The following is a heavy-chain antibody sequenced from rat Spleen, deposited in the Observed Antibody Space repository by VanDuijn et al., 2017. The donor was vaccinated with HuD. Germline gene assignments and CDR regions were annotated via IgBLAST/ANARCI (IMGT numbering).Heavy chain of an antibody. Sequence: QVQLKESGPGLVQPSQTLSLTCTVSGFSLTSYNVHWVRQPTGKGLEWMGIIWTGGSTDYNSTLKSRLSINRDTSKSQVFLKMNSLLTEDTAIYFCARDPDDKYYWYFDFWGPGTMVTVSS. J-gene: IGHJ1*01. CDR1: GFSLTSYN. D-gene: IGHD1-7*01. V-gene: IGHV2-30*01. CDR2: IWTGGST. CDR3: ARDPDDKYYWYFDF.